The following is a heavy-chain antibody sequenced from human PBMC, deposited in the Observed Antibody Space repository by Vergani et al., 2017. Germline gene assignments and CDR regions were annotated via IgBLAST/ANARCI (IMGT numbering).Heavy chain of an antibody. J-gene: IGHJ6*02. CDR2: ISAYNGNT. D-gene: IGHD6-19*01. CDR3: ARDPHIAVAGIAKYGMDV. V-gene: IGHV1-18*04. Sequence: QVQLVQSGAEVKKPGASVKVSCKASGYTFTGYYMHWVRQAPGQGLEWMGWISAYNGNTNYAQKLQGRVTMTTDTSTSTAYMELRSLRSDDTAVYYCARDPHIAVAGIAKYGMDVWGQGTTVTVSS. CDR1: GYTFTGYY.